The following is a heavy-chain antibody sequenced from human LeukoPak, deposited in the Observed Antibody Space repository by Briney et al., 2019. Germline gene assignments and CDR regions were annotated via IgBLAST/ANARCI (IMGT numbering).Heavy chain of an antibody. CDR2: IYYSGST. CDR3: ARHAKGGSYYGN. D-gene: IGHD1-26*01. Sequence: SETLSLTCTVSGGSISSYYWSWIRQPPGKGLEWIGYIYYSGSTNYNPSLKSRVTISVDTSKNQFSLKLSSVTAADTAVYYCARHAKGGSYYGNWGQGTLVTVSS. J-gene: IGHJ4*02. V-gene: IGHV4-59*08. CDR1: GGSISSYY.